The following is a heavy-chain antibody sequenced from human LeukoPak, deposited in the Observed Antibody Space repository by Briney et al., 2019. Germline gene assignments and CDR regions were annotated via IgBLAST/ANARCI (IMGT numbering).Heavy chain of an antibody. J-gene: IGHJ4*02. D-gene: IGHD2-2*01. CDR2: IRYDGSNK. CDR1: GFPFSSYG. V-gene: IGHV3-30*02. Sequence: RSGGSLRLSCAASGFPFSSYGMHWVRQAPGKGLEWVAFIRYDGSNKYYADSVKGRFTISRDNSKNTLYLQMNSLRAEDTAVYYCARDVRGDVVVVPAAHDFWGQGTLVTVSS. CDR3: ARDVRGDVVVVPAAHDF.